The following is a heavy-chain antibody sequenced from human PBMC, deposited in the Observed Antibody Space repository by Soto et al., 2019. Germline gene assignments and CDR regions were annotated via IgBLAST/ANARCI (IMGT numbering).Heavy chain of an antibody. V-gene: IGHV3-7*01. CDR2: IKHDGSER. J-gene: IGHJ3*02. D-gene: IGHD3-22*01. CDR1: GGSISSGDYY. CDR3: ARDQLYYYDSFGRPLYGLDI. Sequence: PSETLSLTCTVSGGSISSGDYYWSWVRQAPGKGLEWVANIKHDGSERYYVDSAKGRFTISRDNAKNSLYLQMNSLGAEDTAVYFCARDQLYYYDSFGRPLYGLDIWGQGTMVTVSS.